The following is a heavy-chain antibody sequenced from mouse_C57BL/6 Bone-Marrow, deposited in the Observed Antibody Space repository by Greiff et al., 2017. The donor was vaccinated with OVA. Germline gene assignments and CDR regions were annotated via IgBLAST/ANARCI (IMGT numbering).Heavy chain of an antibody. Sequence: QVQLQQSDAELVKPGASVTLSCKVSGYTFTDHTIHWMKQRPVHGLEWIGSIYPRDGSTTYNEKFKGKATLTADKSSSTAYMKLNSLTSEDSAVYCWGRRGGGNYYDCWGQGTTLTVSA. CDR1: GYTFTDHT. CDR2: IYPRDGST. CDR3: GRRGGGNYYDC. J-gene: IGHJ2*01. V-gene: IGHV1-78*01.